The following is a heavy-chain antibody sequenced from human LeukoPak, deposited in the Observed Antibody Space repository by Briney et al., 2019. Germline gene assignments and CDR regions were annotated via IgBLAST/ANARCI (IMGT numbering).Heavy chain of an antibody. D-gene: IGHD1-1*01. V-gene: IGHV3-21*01. Sequence: PGGSLRLSCAASGFTFSSYNMKWVRQAPGKGLEWVSSISTSSSYIYYADSVKGRFTISRDNAKNSLNLQMNSLRVEDTAVYYCARDRDWNPGFDYWGQGTLVTVSS. CDR3: ARDRDWNPGFDY. J-gene: IGHJ4*02. CDR1: GFTFSSYN. CDR2: ISTSSSYI.